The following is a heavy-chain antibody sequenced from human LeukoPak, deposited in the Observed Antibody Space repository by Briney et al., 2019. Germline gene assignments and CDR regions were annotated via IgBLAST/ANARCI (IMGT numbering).Heavy chain of an antibody. J-gene: IGHJ4*02. V-gene: IGHV1-69*01. CDR1: GGTFSNYA. D-gene: IGHD2-2*02. Sequence: SVKVSCKASGGTFSNYAINWVRQAPGQGLEWMGGITPIFGTANYAQRFQGRVAITADESTSTAYMELSSLRSEDTAVYYCARWAGYCSITNCYTAFDFWGREPWSPSPQ. CDR3: ARWAGYCSITNCYTAFDF. CDR2: ITPIFGTA.